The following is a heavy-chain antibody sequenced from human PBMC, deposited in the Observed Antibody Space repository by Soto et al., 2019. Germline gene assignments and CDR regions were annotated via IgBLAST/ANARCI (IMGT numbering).Heavy chain of an antibody. CDR1: GGTFSSYD. V-gene: IGHV1-69*12. CDR2: ITPIYGSA. J-gene: IGHJ4*02. CDR3: ARESPFSTTSYSY. D-gene: IGHD2-2*01. Sequence: QVQLVQSGAEVKKPGSSVKVSCKASGGTFSSYDIIWERQAPEPGLEWMGGITPIYGSAKYAQKFQGRVTITADESTSTAYMEVSSLKSEDTAVYYCARESPFSTTSYSYWGQGTLVNVSS.